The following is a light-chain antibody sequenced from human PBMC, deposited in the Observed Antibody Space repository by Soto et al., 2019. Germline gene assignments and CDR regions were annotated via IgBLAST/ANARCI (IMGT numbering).Light chain of an antibody. V-gene: IGLV2-8*01. J-gene: IGLJ1*01. CDR3: SSYAGSSNLGV. CDR2: EVN. CDR1: SSDVGGYKY. Sequence: QSVLTQPPSASGSPGQSVTISCTGTSSDVGGYKYVSWYQQHPGKAPKLMIFEVNKRPSGVPDGFSGAKSGNTASLTVSGRQAEDEADDYYSSYAGSSNLGVFGTGTKLTVL.